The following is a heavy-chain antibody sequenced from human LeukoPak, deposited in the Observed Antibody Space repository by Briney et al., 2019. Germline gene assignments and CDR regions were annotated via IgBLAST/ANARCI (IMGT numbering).Heavy chain of an antibody. CDR3: ARGQKVVAAMSYWYFDL. J-gene: IGHJ2*01. D-gene: IGHD2-15*01. Sequence: SVKVSCKASGGTFSSYAISWVRQAPGQGLEWMGGIIPIFGTANYAQKFQGRVTITADKSTSTAYMELSSLRSEDTAVYYCARGQKVVAAMSYWYFDLWGRGTLVTVSS. V-gene: IGHV1-69*06. CDR2: IIPIFGTA. CDR1: GGTFSSYA.